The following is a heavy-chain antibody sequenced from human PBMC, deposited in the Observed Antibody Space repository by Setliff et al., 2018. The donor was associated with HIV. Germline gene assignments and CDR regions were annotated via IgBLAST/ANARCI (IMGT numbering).Heavy chain of an antibody. J-gene: IGHJ4*02. CDR1: GYTFTNFY. D-gene: IGHD2-15*01. CDR2: IDPRSGST. V-gene: IGHV1-46*01. Sequence: ASVKVSCKASGYTFTNFYMHWVRQAPGQGLKWMGIIDPRSGSTNYTEKFQDRVRMTRDTSTTTVYMELSSLRVDDPAVYYCARDRGYCSGDIGYPNYFDFWGQGTQVTVSS. CDR3: ARDRGYCSGDIGYPNYFDF.